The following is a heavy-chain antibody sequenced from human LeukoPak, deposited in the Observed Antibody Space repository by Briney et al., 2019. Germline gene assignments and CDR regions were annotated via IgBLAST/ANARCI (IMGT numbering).Heavy chain of an antibody. V-gene: IGHV3-21*01. CDR3: AREAVYYGMDV. Sequence: GGPLRLSCAASGFTFSSYSMNGLRQAPGKGLEWVSSISSSSSYIYYADSVKGRFTISRDNAKNSLYMQMNSLRAEDTAVYYCAREAVYYGMDVWGQGTTVTVSS. CDR1: GFTFSSYS. J-gene: IGHJ6*02. CDR2: ISSSSSYI.